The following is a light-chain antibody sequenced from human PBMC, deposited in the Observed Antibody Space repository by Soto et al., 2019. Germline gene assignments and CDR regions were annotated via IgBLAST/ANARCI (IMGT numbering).Light chain of an antibody. CDR3: QSYDSSLSAFYV. Sequence: QSVLTQPPSTSGTPGQRVTISCSGSRSNIGSNTVTWYQQLPGTAPKLLIYSNNQRPSGVPDRFSGSKSGTSASLAISGLQAEDEADYYCQSYDSSLSAFYVFGTGTKVTVL. CDR1: RSNIGSNT. CDR2: SNN. V-gene: IGLV1-44*01. J-gene: IGLJ1*01.